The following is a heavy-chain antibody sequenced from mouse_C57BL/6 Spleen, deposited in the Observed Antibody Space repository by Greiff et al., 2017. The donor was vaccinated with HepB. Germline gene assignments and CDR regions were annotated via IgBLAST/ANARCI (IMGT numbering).Heavy chain of an antibody. CDR3: ARDGYYLYYYAMDY. CDR1: GYAFTNYL. D-gene: IGHD2-3*01. V-gene: IGHV1-54*01. Sequence: VKLQESGAELVRPGTSVKVSCKASGYAFTNYLIEWVKQRPGQGLEWIGVINPGSGGTNYNEKFKGKATLTADKSSSTAYMQLSSLTSEDSAVYFCARDGYYLYYYAMDYWGQGTSVTVSS. CDR2: INPGSGGT. J-gene: IGHJ4*01.